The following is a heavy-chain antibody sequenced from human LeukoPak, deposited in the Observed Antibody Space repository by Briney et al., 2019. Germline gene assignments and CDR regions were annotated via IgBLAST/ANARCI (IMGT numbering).Heavy chain of an antibody. Sequence: GGSLRLSCAASGFTFYNYAMTWVRQGPGKGLEWVSSITSSGGNTYYADSVKGRFTISRDNAKNSLYLQMNSLRAEDTAVYYCARAGYSSSWTFDYWGQGTLVTVSS. J-gene: IGHJ4*02. CDR3: ARAGYSSSWTFDY. V-gene: IGHV3-23*01. CDR1: GFTFYNYA. D-gene: IGHD6-13*01. CDR2: ITSSGGNT.